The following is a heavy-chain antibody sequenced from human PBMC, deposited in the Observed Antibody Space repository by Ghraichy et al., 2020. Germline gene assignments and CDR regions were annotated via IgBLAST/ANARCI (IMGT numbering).Heavy chain of an antibody. J-gene: IGHJ4*02. CDR2: IYYSGST. CDR1: GGSISSYY. Sequence: SETLSLTCTVSGGSISSYYWSWIRQPPGKGLEWIGYIYYSGSTNYNPSLKSRVTISVDTSKNQFSLKLSSVTAADTAVYYCARYDFWSGLVGYWGQGTLVTVSS. V-gene: IGHV4-59*01. CDR3: ARYDFWSGLVGY. D-gene: IGHD3-3*01.